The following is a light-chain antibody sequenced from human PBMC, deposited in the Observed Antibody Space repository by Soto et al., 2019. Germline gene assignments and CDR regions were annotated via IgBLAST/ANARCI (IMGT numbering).Light chain of an antibody. Sequence: QSALTQPRSVSGSPRQSVSISCTGTSSDVGGYDFVSWYRQRPCKAPKFIIYDFNKRPSGVPDRLSGSKSGNTASLTISGLQAEDEADYYCCSYAGSYRVVFGTGTKVT. CDR3: CSYAGSYRVV. V-gene: IGLV2-11*01. CDR2: DFN. CDR1: SSDVGGYDF. J-gene: IGLJ1*01.